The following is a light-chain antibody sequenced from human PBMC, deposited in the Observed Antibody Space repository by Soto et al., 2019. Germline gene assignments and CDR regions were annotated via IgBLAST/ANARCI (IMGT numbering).Light chain of an antibody. V-gene: IGLV7-43*01. J-gene: IGLJ2*01. CDR3: LLSYGGQLGV. Sequence: QAVVTQEPSLTVSPGGTGTLTCATSTGAVTSGYYPNWFQQKPGQAPRALIYSTNKKYCWTPARFSGSLLGGKAALTLSGVQPEDEADYYCLLSYGGQLGVFGGGTKLTVL. CDR1: TGAVTSGYY. CDR2: STN.